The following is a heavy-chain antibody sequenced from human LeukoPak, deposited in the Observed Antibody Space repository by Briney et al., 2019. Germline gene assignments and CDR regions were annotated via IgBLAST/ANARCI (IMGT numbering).Heavy chain of an antibody. CDR3: AKVGSSGWYKHYFDY. V-gene: IGHV3-23*01. CDR2: ISSSGGAT. Sequence: PGGSLRLSCAASGFTFSSYAMSWVRQAPGKGLEWVSAISSSGGATYYVDSVKGRFTISRDNSKSTLYLQMNSLRAEDTAVYYCAKVGSSGWYKHYFDYWGQGTLVTVSS. J-gene: IGHJ4*02. CDR1: GFTFSSYA. D-gene: IGHD6-19*01.